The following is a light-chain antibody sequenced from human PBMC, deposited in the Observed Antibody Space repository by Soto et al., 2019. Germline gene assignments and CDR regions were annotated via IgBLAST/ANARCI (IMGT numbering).Light chain of an antibody. CDR1: QSVSSN. V-gene: IGKV3-15*01. CDR3: QQYNNWPPHT. CDR2: GAS. Sequence: TPPPLTLSVYPGESAALSCRASQSVSSNLAWYQQKPGQAPRLLIYGASTRATGIPARFSGSGSGTEFTLTISSLQSEDFAVYYCQQYNNWPPHTLAQGTKVDI. J-gene: IGKJ2*01.